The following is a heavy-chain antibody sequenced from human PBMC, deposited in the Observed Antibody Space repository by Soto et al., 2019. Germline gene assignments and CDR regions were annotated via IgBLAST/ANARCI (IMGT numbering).Heavy chain of an antibody. Sequence: SETLSLTCAVSGGCISSSNWWSWVRQPPGKGLEWIGEIYHSGSTNYNPSLKSRVTISVDKSKNQFSLKLSSVTAADTAVYYCARDPHIVDRSYAFDIWGQGIMVTVSS. J-gene: IGHJ3*02. CDR1: GGCISSSNW. CDR3: ARDPHIVDRSYAFDI. V-gene: IGHV4-4*02. CDR2: IYHSGST. D-gene: IGHD2-21*01.